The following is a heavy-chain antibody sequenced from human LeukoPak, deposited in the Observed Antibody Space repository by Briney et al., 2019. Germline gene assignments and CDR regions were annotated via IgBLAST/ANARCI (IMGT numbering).Heavy chain of an antibody. CDR3: ARLSNHYDSEGYYYAFDK. Sequence: SETLSLTCTVSGGSLGSYYWGWIRQPAGKGLEWIGRIYTSGSTTYNPPLRSRVTISVDISKNHFSLKLTSVTAADTAVYYCARLSNHYDSEGYYYAFDKWGQGTLVTVSS. D-gene: IGHD3-22*01. CDR2: IYTSGST. J-gene: IGHJ4*02. CDR1: GGSLGSYY. V-gene: IGHV4-4*07.